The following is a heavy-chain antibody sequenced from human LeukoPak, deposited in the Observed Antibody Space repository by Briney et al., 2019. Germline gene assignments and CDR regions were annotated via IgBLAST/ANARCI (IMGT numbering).Heavy chain of an antibody. CDR2: ITYDGSNQ. V-gene: IGHV3-30*04. Sequence: GRSLRLSCGASGFTLSRFAMHWVRQAPGKGLEWVALITYDGSNQYYADSVKGRFTFSKDSSKNTLYLQMNSLRAEDTAMYYCARLAVAGTKINDAFDIWGQGTTVTVSS. J-gene: IGHJ3*02. CDR3: ARLAVAGTKINDAFDI. D-gene: IGHD6-19*01. CDR1: GFTLSRFA.